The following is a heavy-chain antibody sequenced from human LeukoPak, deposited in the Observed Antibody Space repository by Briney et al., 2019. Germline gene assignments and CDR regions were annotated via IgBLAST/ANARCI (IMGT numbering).Heavy chain of an antibody. Sequence: PILNTPNYAQDFQGRVTLTADKSTSTAYMELMSLGSEDTAVYYCARETRDSNWNSVAYLDHWGQGTLVTVSS. CDR3: ARETRDSNWNSVAYLDH. D-gene: IGHD1-7*01. CDR2: PILNTP. V-gene: IGHV1-69*06. J-gene: IGHJ4*02.